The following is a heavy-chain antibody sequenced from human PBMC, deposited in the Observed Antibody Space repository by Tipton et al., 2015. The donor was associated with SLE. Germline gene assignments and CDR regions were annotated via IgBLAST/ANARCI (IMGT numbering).Heavy chain of an antibody. CDR3: ARVPRSGSYTQPD. CDR2: INHSGST. CDR1: GGSFSGYY. V-gene: IGHV4-34*01. J-gene: IGHJ4*02. D-gene: IGHD1-26*01. Sequence: TLSLTCAVYGGSFSGYYWSWLRQPPGKGLEWIGEINHSGSTNYNPSLKSRVTISVDTSKNQFSLKLSSVTAADTAVYYCARVPRSGSYTQPDWGQGTLVTVSS.